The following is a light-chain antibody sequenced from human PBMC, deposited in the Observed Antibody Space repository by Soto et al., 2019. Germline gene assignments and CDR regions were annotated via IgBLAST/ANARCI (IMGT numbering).Light chain of an antibody. CDR2: DAS. J-gene: IGKJ1*01. CDR3: QQYNSYPPGRT. Sequence: DIQMTQPPSTLSASVGDRVTITCRASESISNWLAWYQQKPGKAPKLLIYDASSLESGVPSTFSGSGSGTEFTLTSSSLQPDDFATCYCQQYNSYPPGRTFGQGTKGEI. CDR1: ESISNW. V-gene: IGKV1-5*01.